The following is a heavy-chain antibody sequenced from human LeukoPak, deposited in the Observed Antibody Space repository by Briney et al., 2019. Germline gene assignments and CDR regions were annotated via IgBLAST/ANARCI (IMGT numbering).Heavy chain of an antibody. V-gene: IGHV4-39*07. CDR1: GGSISSSSYY. CDR2: IYYSGST. Sequence: SETLSLTCTVSGGSISSSSYYWGWIRQPPGKGLEWIGSIYYSGSTYYNPSLKSRVTISVDTSKNQFSLKLSSVTAADTAVYYCARTAMVRGYYFDYWGQGTLVTVSS. D-gene: IGHD5-18*01. J-gene: IGHJ4*02. CDR3: ARTAMVRGYYFDY.